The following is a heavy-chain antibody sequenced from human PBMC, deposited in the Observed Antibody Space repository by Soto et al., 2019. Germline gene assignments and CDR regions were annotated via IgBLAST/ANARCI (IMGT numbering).Heavy chain of an antibody. CDR1: GYTLTELS. J-gene: IGHJ6*02. CDR2: FDPEDGET. D-gene: IGHD3-10*01. V-gene: IGHV1-24*01. Sequence: ASVKVSCKVSGYTLTELSMHWVRQAPGKGLEWMGGFDPEDGETIYAQKFQGRVTMTEDTSTDTAYMELSSLRSEDTAVYYCATVSLWFGYYYYGMDGWGQGTMVSVSS. CDR3: ATVSLWFGYYYYGMDG.